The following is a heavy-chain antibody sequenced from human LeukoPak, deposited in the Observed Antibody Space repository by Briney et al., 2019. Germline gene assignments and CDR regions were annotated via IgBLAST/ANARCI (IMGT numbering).Heavy chain of an antibody. J-gene: IGHJ5*02. CDR1: GGTFSSYA. CDR2: IIPIFGTA. CDR3: ARDRIQLWSNWFDP. Sequence: GASVKVSCKASGGTFSSYAISWVRQAPGQGLEWMGRIIPIFGTANYAQKFQDRVTITTDESTSTAYMELSSLRSEDTAVYYCARDRIQLWSNWFDPWGQGTLVTVSS. D-gene: IGHD5-18*01. V-gene: IGHV1-69*05.